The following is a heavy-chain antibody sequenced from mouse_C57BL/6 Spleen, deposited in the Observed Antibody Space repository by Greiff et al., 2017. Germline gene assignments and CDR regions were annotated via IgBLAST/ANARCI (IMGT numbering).Heavy chain of an antibody. CDR2: IYPGDGDT. J-gene: IGHJ2*01. CDR3: AGGVVEEGTFNY. CDR1: GYAFSSYW. D-gene: IGHD1-1*02. Sequence: QVQLQQSGAELVKPGASVKISCKASGYAFSSYWMNWVKQRPGKGLEWIGQIYPGDGDTNYNGKFKGKATLTADKSSSTAYMQLSSLTSEDSAFNFGAGGVVEEGTFNYGGQGTTLTVSS. V-gene: IGHV1-80*01.